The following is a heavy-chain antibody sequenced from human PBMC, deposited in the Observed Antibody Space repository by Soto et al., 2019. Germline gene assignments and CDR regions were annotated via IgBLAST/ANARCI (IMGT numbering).Heavy chain of an antibody. Sequence: ESGGVVVQRGESLRLSCAASGFTFDDHAMHWVRQAPGKGLEWVALISWDGSSTYYADSVRGRFTISRDNKKNFLYLQMNSLRGEDTARYYCARVGIHYERSGHFDHWGQGTLVTVSS. J-gene: IGHJ4*02. CDR3: ARVGIHYERSGHFDH. CDR1: GFTFDDHA. D-gene: IGHD3-22*01. V-gene: IGHV3-43D*04. CDR2: ISWDGSST.